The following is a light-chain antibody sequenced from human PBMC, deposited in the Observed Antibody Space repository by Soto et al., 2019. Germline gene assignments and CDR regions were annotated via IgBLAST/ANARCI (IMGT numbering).Light chain of an antibody. J-gene: IGKJ2*01. CDR3: QQYENLRLHT. CDR1: EDISNY. Sequence: DIQMTQSPSSLSASVGERVTITCRANEDISNYLNWYQQKPGRAPKLLIYDASTLETGVPSRFSRSGSGTHFTFTISSVQPEDVGTYYCQQYENLRLHTFGPGTKL. CDR2: DAS. V-gene: IGKV1-33*01.